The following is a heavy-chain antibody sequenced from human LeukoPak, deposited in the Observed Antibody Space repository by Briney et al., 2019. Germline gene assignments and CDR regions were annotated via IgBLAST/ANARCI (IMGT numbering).Heavy chain of an antibody. J-gene: IGHJ1*01. CDR1: GYTFTSYY. V-gene: IGHV1-46*01. D-gene: IGHD3-22*01. CDR2: INPSGGST. CDR3: ARDGYYYDSSGPQTDEYFQH. Sequence: ASVTVSCKASGYTFTSYYVHWVRQAPGQGLEWMGIINPSGGSTSYAQKFQGRVTMTRDTSTRTVYMELSSLRSEDTAVYYCARDGYYYDSSGPQTDEYFQHWGQGTLVTVSS.